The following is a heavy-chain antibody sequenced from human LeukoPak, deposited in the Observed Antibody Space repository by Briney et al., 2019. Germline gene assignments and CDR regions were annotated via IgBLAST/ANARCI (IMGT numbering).Heavy chain of an antibody. CDR1: GFTFSSYS. CDR3: GRVIYYDSSGYYLPRAPDAFDI. J-gene: IGHJ3*02. D-gene: IGHD3-22*01. Sequence: PGGSLRLSCAASGFTFSSYSMNWVRQAPGKGLEWVSSISSSSSYIYYADSVKGRFTISRDNAKNSLYLQMNSLRAEDTAVYYCGRVIYYDSSGYYLPRAPDAFDIWGQGTMVTVSS. V-gene: IGHV3-21*01. CDR2: ISSSSSYI.